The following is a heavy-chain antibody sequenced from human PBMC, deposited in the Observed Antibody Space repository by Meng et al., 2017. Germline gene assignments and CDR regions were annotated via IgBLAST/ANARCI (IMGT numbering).Heavy chain of an antibody. Sequence: VGGGQSGLSLKRPGASVKVSCKASGYTFTSYAMNWVRQATGQGLEWMGWINTNTGNPTYAQGFTGRFVFSLDTSVSTAYLQISSLKDEDTAVYYCARRYYYDSSGYHFYVFGYWGQGTLVTVSS. CDR2: INTNTGNP. V-gene: IGHV7-4-1*02. CDR3: ARRYYYDSSGYHFYVFGY. J-gene: IGHJ4*02. CDR1: GYTFTSYA. D-gene: IGHD3-22*01.